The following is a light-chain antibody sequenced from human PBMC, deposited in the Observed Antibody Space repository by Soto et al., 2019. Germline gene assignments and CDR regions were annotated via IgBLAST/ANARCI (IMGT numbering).Light chain of an antibody. CDR3: QQRSTRPTWT. V-gene: IGKV3-11*01. Sequence: IVLAHSPGTLSFSPWERSTLAFMAIQSFSSYLAWYQQKPVQSPRLLIYHASHRATGIPARFSASGSGTDFTLTISSLEPEDFAAYYCQQRSTRPTWTFGQGTKVDIK. J-gene: IGKJ1*01. CDR2: HAS. CDR1: QSFSSY.